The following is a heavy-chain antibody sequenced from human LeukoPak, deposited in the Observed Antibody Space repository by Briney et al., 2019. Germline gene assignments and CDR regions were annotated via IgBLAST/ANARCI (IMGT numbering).Heavy chain of an antibody. V-gene: IGHV4-59*01. D-gene: IGHD1-7*01. CDR2: IYYSGST. J-gene: IGHJ4*02. CDR1: GGSISSYY. Sequence: SETLSLTCTVSGGSISSYYWRWIRQPPGKGLEWIGYIYYSGSTNYNPSLKSLVTISVDTSKNQFSLKLSSVTAADTAVYYCARDLSGTTYFDYWGQGTLVTVSS. CDR3: ARDLSGTTYFDY.